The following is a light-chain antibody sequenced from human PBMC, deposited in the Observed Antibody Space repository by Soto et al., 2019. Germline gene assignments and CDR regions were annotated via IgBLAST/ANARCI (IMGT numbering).Light chain of an antibody. CDR1: QTISSW. J-gene: IGKJ1*01. CDR3: QHYNNYSEA. V-gene: IGKV1-5*03. CDR2: KAS. Sequence: DIQMTQSPSTLSGSVGDRVTITCRASQTISSWWALYQQKPGKAPKRVIYKASTLNSGLPSRISGRGSGTEFTLTISSLQPDDFATYYCQHYNNYSEAFGQGTTVDIQ.